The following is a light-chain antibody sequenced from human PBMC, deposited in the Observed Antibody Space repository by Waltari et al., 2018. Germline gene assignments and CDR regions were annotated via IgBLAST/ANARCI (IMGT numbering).Light chain of an antibody. CDR3: ATWDDSLSGVL. CDR2: YDD. V-gene: IGLV1-36*01. Sequence: QSVLTQSPSVSEAPRQRVTISCSGSSSNIGSNAVHWYQQRPGKAPKLLIFYDDLLPSGVSVRFSGSKSGTSASLAISGLQSEDEAHYYCATWDDSLSGVLFGGGTKLTVL. J-gene: IGLJ3*02. CDR1: SSNIGSNA.